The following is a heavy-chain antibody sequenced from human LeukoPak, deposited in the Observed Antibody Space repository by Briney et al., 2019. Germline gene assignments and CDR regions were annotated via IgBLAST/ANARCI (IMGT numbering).Heavy chain of an antibody. D-gene: IGHD5-18*01. V-gene: IGHV1-8*03. CDR1: GYSFTNYD. CDR3: ARSYSYAEGRFDY. Sequence: ASVKVSCKASGYSFTNYDINWVRQATGQGLEWMGWMNPKSGDTGYSQKFQGRVFITRDTSINTAYMELSSLGSDDTAVYYCARSYSYAEGRFDYWGQGTLVTVSS. J-gene: IGHJ4*02. CDR2: MNPKSGDT.